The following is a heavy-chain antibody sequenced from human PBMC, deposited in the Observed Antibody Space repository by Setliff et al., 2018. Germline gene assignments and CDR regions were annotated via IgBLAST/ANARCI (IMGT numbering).Heavy chain of an antibody. D-gene: IGHD2-15*01. CDR2: INYSGIT. V-gene: IGHV4-39*01. CDR1: GGSVDSKIYY. Sequence: PSETLSLTCAVSGGSVDSKIYYWGWIRQPPGKGLEWIGSINYSGITYYSPSLKSRVIVSVDTSKNQFSLKLSSVTAADTAVYYCARLPGYCNGGNCYGYYTFDIWGQGTMVTVSS. J-gene: IGHJ3*02. CDR3: ARLPGYCNGGNCYGYYTFDI.